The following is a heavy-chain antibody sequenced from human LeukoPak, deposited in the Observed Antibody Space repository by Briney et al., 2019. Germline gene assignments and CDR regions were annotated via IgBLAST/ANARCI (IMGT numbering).Heavy chain of an antibody. J-gene: IGHJ3*02. CDR1: GFTVSNNY. CDR2: SYSDSNT. Sequence: PGGSLRLSCAASGFTVSNNYMSWVRQAPGKGLEWASISYSDSNTNYADSVKGRFTISRDTSLNTLSLQMNSLRAEDTAVYYCVRKNRDFNAAFDIWGQGTVVTVSS. V-gene: IGHV3-53*01. D-gene: IGHD1-14*01. CDR3: VRKNRDFNAAFDI.